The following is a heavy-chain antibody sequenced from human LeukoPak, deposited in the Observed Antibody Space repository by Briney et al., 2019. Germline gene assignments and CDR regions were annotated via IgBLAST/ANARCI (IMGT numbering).Heavy chain of an antibody. CDR3: ARIMGPYDFWSGYLYYYYYMDV. D-gene: IGHD3-3*01. Sequence: ASVKVSCKASGYTFTSYDINWVRQATGQGLEWMGWMNPNSGNTGYAQKFQGRVTITRNTSISTAYMELSSLRSEDTAVYYCARIMGPYDFWSGYLYYYYYMDVWGKGTTVTVSS. V-gene: IGHV1-8*03. J-gene: IGHJ6*03. CDR1: GYTFTSYD. CDR2: MNPNSGNT.